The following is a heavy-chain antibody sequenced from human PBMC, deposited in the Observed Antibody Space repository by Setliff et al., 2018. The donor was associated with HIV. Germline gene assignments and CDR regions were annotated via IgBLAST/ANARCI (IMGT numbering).Heavy chain of an antibody. CDR2: VSDSGGFT. Sequence: GGSLRLSCEVPGFTFSTYAMAWVRQAPGKGLEWVSGVSDSGGFTNYVDSVKGRFTISRDNSKSTLYLQMNTLRAEDTAIYYCAKSLNPKVVTVIDSWGQGTLVTVSS. D-gene: IGHD2-15*01. V-gene: IGHV3-23*01. CDR3: AKSLNPKVVTVIDS. J-gene: IGHJ4*02. CDR1: GFTFSTYA.